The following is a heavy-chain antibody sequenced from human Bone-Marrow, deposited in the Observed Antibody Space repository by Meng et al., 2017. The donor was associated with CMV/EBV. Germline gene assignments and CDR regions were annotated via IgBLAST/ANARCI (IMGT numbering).Heavy chain of an antibody. CDR2: IRNDGSDK. D-gene: IGHD3-3*01. V-gene: IGHV3-30*02. CDR1: GITFSNHG. CDR3: AKDKGLRFLECFSV. Sequence: GGSLRLSCAASGITFSNHGMHWVRQAPGKGLEWVAFIRNDGSDKYYADSVKGRFTISRDNSKNMLYMQMNSLRAEDTAVYYCAKDKGLRFLECFSVGGQGTLVTVSS. J-gene: IGHJ4*02.